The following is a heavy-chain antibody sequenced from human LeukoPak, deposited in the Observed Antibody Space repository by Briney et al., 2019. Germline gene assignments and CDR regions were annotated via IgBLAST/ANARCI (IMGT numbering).Heavy chain of an antibody. V-gene: IGHV3-9*01. D-gene: IGHD2-15*01. CDR2: ISWNSGSI. CDR3: AKDPYGTGLYSAFDI. Sequence: GGSLRLSCAASGFTFDDYAMHWVRQAPGKGLEWVSGISWNSGSIGYADSVKGRFTISRDNAKNSLYLQMNSLRAEDTALNYCAKDPYGTGLYSAFDIWGQGTMVTVSS. CDR1: GFTFDDYA. J-gene: IGHJ3*02.